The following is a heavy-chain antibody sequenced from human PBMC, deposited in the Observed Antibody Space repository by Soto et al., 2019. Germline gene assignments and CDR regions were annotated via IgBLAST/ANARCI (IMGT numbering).Heavy chain of an antibody. V-gene: IGHV3-30*18. J-gene: IGHJ4*02. Sequence: QVQLVESGGGVVQPGRSLRLSCAASGFTFSSYGMHWVRQAPGKGLEWVAVISYDGSNKYYADSVKGRFTISRDNSKNTLYLQMNSLRAEDTAVYYCAKDSYSGSYRLDSFDYWGQGTLVTVSS. CDR3: AKDSYSGSYRLDSFDY. CDR2: ISYDGSNK. D-gene: IGHD1-26*01. CDR1: GFTFSSYG.